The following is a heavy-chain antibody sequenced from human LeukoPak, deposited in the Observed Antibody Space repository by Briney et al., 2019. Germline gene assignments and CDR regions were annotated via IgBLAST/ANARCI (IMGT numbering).Heavy chain of an antibody. CDR2: ISSSSSYI. V-gene: IGHV3-21*01. CDR3: ARNLSYYDFWSGPTIIGGFDY. D-gene: IGHD3-3*01. J-gene: IGHJ4*02. CDR1: GFTFSSYS. Sequence: GGSLRLSYAASGFTFSSYSMNWVRQAPGKGLEWVSSISSSSSYIYYADSVKGRFTISRDNAKNSLYLQMNSLRAEDTAVYYCARNLSYYDFWSGPTIIGGFDYWGQGTLVTVSS.